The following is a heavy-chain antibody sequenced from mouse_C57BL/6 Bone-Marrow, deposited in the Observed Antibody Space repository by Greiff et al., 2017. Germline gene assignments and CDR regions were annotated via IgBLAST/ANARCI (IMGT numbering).Heavy chain of an antibody. V-gene: IGHV1-62-2*01. CDR1: GYTFTEYT. CDR3: AIAEDEDGYYPYAMDY. CDR2: FYPGSGSI. Sequence: VQLQQSGAELVIPGASVKLSCKASGYTFTEYTIHWVKQRSGQGLEWIGWFYPGSGSIKYNEKFKDKATLTADKSSSTAYMELSSLTSEDSAVYFYAIAEDEDGYYPYAMDYWGQGTSVTVSS. J-gene: IGHJ4*01. D-gene: IGHD2-3*01.